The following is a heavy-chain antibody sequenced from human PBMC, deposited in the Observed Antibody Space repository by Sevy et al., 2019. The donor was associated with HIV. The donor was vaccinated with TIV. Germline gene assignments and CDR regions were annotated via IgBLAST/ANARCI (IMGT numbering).Heavy chain of an antibody. J-gene: IGHJ4*02. V-gene: IGHV3-30-3*01. CDR1: GFTFSSYA. D-gene: IGHD2-21*02. Sequence: GGSLRLSCAASGFTFSSYAMHWVRQAPGMGLEWVAIISYDGSNKYYADSVKGRFTISRDNSKNTLYLQMNSLRAEDTAVYYCARVYCGGDCYFAFDYWGQRTLVTVSS. CDR3: ARVYCGGDCYFAFDY. CDR2: ISYDGSNK.